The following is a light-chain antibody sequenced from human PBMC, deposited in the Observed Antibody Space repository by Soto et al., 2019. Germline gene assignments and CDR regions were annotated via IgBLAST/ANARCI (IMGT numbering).Light chain of an antibody. CDR3: QQSHNLPLS. CDR2: DSS. CDR1: QDIDNY. Sequence: DIQMTQSPSSLSASVGDRVTITCQASQDIDNYLNWYQQKPGKAPRLLIYDSSTLQTGVPSRFSGSGSGIDFTFAISSLQPEDIATYYCQQSHNLPLSFGGGTKVQI. V-gene: IGKV1-33*01. J-gene: IGKJ4*01.